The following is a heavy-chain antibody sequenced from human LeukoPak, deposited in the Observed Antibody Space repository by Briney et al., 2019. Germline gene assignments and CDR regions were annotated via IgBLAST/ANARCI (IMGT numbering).Heavy chain of an antibody. J-gene: IGHJ3*02. D-gene: IGHD4-17*01. V-gene: IGHV1-2*02. CDR2: INPNSGGT. CDR1: GYTFTGYY. Sequence: ASVKVSCKASGYTFTGYYMHWVRQAPGQGLEWMGWINPNSGGTNYAQKFQGRVTMTRDTSISTAYMELSRLRSDDTAVYYCASLEMTTVTDGGAFDIWGQGTMVTVSS. CDR3: ASLEMTTVTDGGAFDI.